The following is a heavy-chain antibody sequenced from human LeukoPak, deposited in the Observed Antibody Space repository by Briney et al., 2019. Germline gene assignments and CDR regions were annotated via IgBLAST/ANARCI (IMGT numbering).Heavy chain of an antibody. J-gene: IGHJ4*02. Sequence: GGSLRLSCAASGFTVSSYEMNWVRQAPGKGLEWVSYISSSGSTIYYADSVKGRFTISRDNAKNSLYLQMNSLRAEDTAVYYCALVSSSWYTHGYWGQGTLVTVSS. CDR3: ALVSSSWYTHGY. CDR1: GFTVSSYE. D-gene: IGHD6-13*01. CDR2: ISSSGSTI. V-gene: IGHV3-48*03.